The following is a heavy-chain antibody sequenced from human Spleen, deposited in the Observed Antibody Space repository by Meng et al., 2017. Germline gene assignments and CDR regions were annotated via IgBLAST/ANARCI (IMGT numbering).Heavy chain of an antibody. D-gene: IGHD2-21*02. J-gene: IGHJ4*02. CDR2: ISGSGSTV. Sequence: LSLTCAVYGGSFSGYYWSWIRQPPGKGLEWVSYISGSGSTVYYADSVKGRFTISRDNAQNSLYLQMNGLRAEDSAVYYCARDHDARGVVVVAAIDHWGQGTLVTVSS. CDR3: ARDHDARGVVVVAAIDH. CDR1: GGSFSGYY. V-gene: IGHV3-11*04.